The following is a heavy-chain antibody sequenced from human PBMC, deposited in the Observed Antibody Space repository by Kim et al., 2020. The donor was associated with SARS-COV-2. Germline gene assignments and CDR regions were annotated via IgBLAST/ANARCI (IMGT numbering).Heavy chain of an antibody. J-gene: IGHJ4*02. CDR3: ARGAKWQLVPPEDY. D-gene: IGHD6-6*01. CDR1: GFTFSSYA. Sequence: GGSLRLSCAASGFTFSSYAMHWVRQAPGKGLEWVAVISYDGSNKYYADSVKGRFTISRDNSKNTLYLQMNSLRAEDTAVYYCARGAKWQLVPPEDYWGQG. CDR2: ISYDGSNK. V-gene: IGHV3-30-3*01.